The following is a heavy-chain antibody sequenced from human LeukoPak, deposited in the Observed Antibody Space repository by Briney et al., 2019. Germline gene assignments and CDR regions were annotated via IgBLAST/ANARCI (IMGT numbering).Heavy chain of an antibody. V-gene: IGHV3-21*01. D-gene: IGHD2-2*01. Sequence: GGSLRLSCAASGFTVSSNYMSWVRQAPGKGLEWVSSISSSSSYIYYADSVKGRFTISRDNAKNSLYLQMNSLRAEDTAVYYCARGRGYCSSTSCLNWFDPWGQGTLVTVSS. CDR3: ARGRGYCSSTSCLNWFDP. J-gene: IGHJ5*02. CDR1: GFTVSSNY. CDR2: ISSSSSYI.